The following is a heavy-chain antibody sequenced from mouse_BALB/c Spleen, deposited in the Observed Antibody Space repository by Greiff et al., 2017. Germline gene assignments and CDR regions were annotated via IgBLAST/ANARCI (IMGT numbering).Heavy chain of an antibody. CDR2: INPYNGDT. Sequence: VQLKQSGPELVKPGASVKISCKASGYSFTGYFMNWVKQSHGKSLEWIGRINPYNGDTFYNQKFKGKATLTVDKSSSTAHMELLSLTSEDSAVYYCGRERYDYDGGYAMDYWGQGTSVTVSS. D-gene: IGHD2-4*01. J-gene: IGHJ4*01. V-gene: IGHV1-37*01. CDR3: GRERYDYDGGYAMDY. CDR1: GYSFTGYF.